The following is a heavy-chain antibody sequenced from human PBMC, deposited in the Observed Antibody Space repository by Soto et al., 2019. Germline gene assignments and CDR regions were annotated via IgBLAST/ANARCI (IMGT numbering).Heavy chain of an antibody. J-gene: IGHJ4*02. D-gene: IGHD6-6*01. Sequence: RWSLRLSCLASVFNFSYNAMSWFRQAPGKGLQWVSTISGSGEKTYYADSVKGRFTISSDRSKNTLFLQMDSLRAEDTAVYYCVRLPGGTAPRPDYWGQGTRVTVSS. V-gene: IGHV3-23*01. CDR3: VRLPGGTAPRPDY. CDR1: VFNFSYNA. CDR2: ISGSGEKT.